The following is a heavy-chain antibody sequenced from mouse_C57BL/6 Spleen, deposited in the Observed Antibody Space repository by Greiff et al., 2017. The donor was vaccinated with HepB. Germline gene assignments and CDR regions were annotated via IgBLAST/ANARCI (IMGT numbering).Heavy chain of an antibody. CDR1: GFNFKDYY. J-gene: IGHJ4*01. CDR2: IDPEDGDT. V-gene: IGHV14-2*01. CDR3: AREGVRRSMDY. Sequence: EVQLQQSGAELVKPGASVKLSCTASGFNFKDYYMHWVKQRPEQGLEWIGRIDPEDGDTKYAPNFQGKATITADTSSNTAYLQLSSLTSEDTAVYYCAREGVRRSMDYWGQGTSVTVSS. D-gene: IGHD1-2*01.